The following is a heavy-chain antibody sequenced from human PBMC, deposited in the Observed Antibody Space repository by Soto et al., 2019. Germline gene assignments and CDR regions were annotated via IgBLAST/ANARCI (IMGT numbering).Heavy chain of an antibody. J-gene: IGHJ5*01. CDR2: IYWDDDR. D-gene: IGHD2-15*01. V-gene: IGHV2-5*02. Sequence: QITLKESGPTLVEPTQTLTLTCSFSGFSLTKSGVGVGWFRQAPGKALECLGIIYWDDDRRYNPSLKTRLTITKDTSKNQVVLTMTYMEPVDTGTYYCAHRVTYSVSWDVCWCDSWAKGTPVTVS. CDR3: AHRVTYSVSWDVCWCDS. CDR1: GFSLTKSGVG.